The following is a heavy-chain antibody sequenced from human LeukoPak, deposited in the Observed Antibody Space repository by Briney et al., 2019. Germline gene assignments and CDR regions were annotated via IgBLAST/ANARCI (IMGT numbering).Heavy chain of an antibody. CDR2: ISGGGVST. Sequence: PGGSLRLSCVASGFTFSSYAMMWVRQAPGRGLEWVSAISGGGVSTYYTDSVKGRFTISRDNSKNTLYLQMNSLRAEDTAVYYRALYLRVRGDYWGQGTLVSVSS. D-gene: IGHD3-10*01. CDR1: GFTFSSYA. CDR3: ALYLRVRGDY. J-gene: IGHJ4*02. V-gene: IGHV3-23*01.